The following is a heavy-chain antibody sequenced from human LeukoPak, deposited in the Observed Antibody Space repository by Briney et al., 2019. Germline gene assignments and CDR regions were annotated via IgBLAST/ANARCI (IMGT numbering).Heavy chain of an antibody. J-gene: IGHJ6*02. D-gene: IGHD4-17*01. CDR3: ARDGTTVTTNYFYGMDV. V-gene: IGHV3-48*03. Sequence: RGSLRLSCAASGFTFSTYQMNWVRQAPGEGLEWVSYISSSGSTISYADSVKGRFTVSRDNAKNSLYLQMNSLRAEDTALYYCARDGTTVTTNYFYGMDVWGQGTTGTV. CDR2: ISSSGSTI. CDR1: GFTFSTYQ.